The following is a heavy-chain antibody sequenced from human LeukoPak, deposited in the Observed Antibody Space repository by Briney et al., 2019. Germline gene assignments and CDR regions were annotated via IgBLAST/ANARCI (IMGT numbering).Heavy chain of an antibody. V-gene: IGHV3-48*03. D-gene: IGHD3-3*01. CDR3: ARDGGLEGDAFDI. J-gene: IGHJ3*02. CDR2: ISGRGSSV. Sequence: GGSLRLSCAASGFTFISYEMNWVRQAPGKGLEWVSYISGRGSSVLYADSVEGRFTISRDNAKNSLWLQMNSLRDEDTAVYYCARDGGLEGDAFDIWGQGIMVTVSS. CDR1: GFTFISYE.